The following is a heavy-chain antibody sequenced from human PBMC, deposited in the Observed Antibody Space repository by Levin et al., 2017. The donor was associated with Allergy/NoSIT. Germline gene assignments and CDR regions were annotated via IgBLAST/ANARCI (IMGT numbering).Heavy chain of an antibody. CDR2: IKSKTDGGTT. D-gene: IGHD3-22*01. CDR1: GFTFSNAW. V-gene: IGHV3-15*01. J-gene: IGHJ3*02. Sequence: GGSLRLSCAASGFTFSNAWMSWVRQAPGKGLEWVGRIKSKTDGGTTDYAAPVKGRFTISRDDSKNTLYLQMNSLKTEDTAVYYCTTDKLGKELLWGKNYYDSSGYYYGEDAFDSWGQGTMVTVSS. CDR3: TTDKLGKELLWGKNYYDSSGYYYGEDAFDS.